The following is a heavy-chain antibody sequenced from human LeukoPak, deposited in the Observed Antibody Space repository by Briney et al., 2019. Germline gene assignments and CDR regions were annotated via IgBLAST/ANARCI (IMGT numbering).Heavy chain of an antibody. V-gene: IGHV1-18*01. CDR1: GYTFTSYG. CDR2: ISAYNGNT. Sequence: ASVKVSCKASGYTFTSYGISWVRQAPGQGLEWMGWISAYNGNTNYAQKLQGRVTMTTDTSTSTAYMELRSLRSDDTAVYYCARGLKQQLVRNYYYYMDVWGKGTMVTVSS. D-gene: IGHD6-13*01. J-gene: IGHJ6*03. CDR3: ARGLKQQLVRNYYYYMDV.